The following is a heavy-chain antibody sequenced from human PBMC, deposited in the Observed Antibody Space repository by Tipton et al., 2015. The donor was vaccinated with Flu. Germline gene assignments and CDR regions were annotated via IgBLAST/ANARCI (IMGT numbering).Heavy chain of an antibody. J-gene: IGHJ4*02. D-gene: IGHD6-13*01. V-gene: IGHV4-59*08. CDR1: GGSISHYY. Sequence: TLSLTCTVSGGSISHYYWSWIRQSPGKGLEWIGYIYYSGSTNYNPTPKSRATISVDASKSRFSLKLSSVTAADTAVYYCASHPATSRVAAGGTDYWGQGTLVTVSS. CDR2: IYYSGST. CDR3: ASHPATSRVAAGGTDY.